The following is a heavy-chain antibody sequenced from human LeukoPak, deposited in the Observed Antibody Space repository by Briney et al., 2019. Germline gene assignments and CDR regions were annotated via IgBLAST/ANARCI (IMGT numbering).Heavy chain of an antibody. V-gene: IGHV4-39*07. CDR1: GGSIRSARYN. Sequence: PSETLSLTCTVSGGSIRSARYNWSWIRQPPGKGLEWNGEINHSGRPNYNPSFKRRVTISVDTAKNQSSLKLSSVTAADTAVYYCARDPVMGAFDIWGQGTMVTVSS. D-gene: IGHD2-8*01. CDR3: ARDPVMGAFDI. CDR2: INHSGRP. J-gene: IGHJ3*02.